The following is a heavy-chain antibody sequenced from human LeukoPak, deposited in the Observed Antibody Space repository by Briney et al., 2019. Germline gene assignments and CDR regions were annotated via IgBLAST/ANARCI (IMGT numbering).Heavy chain of an antibody. D-gene: IGHD3-9*01. V-gene: IGHV3-21*01. CDR2: ISSSSSYI. Sequence: GGSLRLSCAASGFTFSSYSMSWVRQAPGKGLEWVSSISSSSSYIYYADSVKGRFTISRDNAKNSLYLQMNSLRAEDTAVYYCARDREGYYDILTGTHYYYGMDVWGQGTTVTVSS. J-gene: IGHJ6*02. CDR3: ARDREGYYDILTGTHYYYGMDV. CDR1: GFTFSSYS.